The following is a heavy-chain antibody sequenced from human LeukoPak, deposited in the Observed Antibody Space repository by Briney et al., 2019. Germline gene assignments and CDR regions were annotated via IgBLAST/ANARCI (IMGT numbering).Heavy chain of an antibody. Sequence: GASVKVSCKASGYTFTSYYIHWMRQAPGQGLEWMGIINPGSGTTTYAQKFQGRVTMTRDTSTSTVYMELSSLRSEDTAVYYCARGISGGSTVTYFFDYWGQGTLVIVSS. J-gene: IGHJ4*02. CDR1: GYTFTSYY. CDR2: INPGSGTT. D-gene: IGHD4-11*01. V-gene: IGHV1-46*01. CDR3: ARGISGGSTVTYFFDY.